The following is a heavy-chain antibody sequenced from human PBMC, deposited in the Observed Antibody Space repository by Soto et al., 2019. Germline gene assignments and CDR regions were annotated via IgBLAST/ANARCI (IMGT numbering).Heavy chain of an antibody. D-gene: IGHD2-2*01. Sequence: SVKVSCKASGGTFSSYALRWVRQAPGQGLEWMGGIIPIFGTANYAQKFQGRVTITADESTSTAYMELSSLRSEDTAVYYCARGGKVVPSASPLYNWFDPCGQGALVTVSA. CDR2: IIPIFGTA. V-gene: IGHV1-69*13. J-gene: IGHJ5*02. CDR3: ARGGKVVPSASPLYNWFDP. CDR1: GGTFSSYA.